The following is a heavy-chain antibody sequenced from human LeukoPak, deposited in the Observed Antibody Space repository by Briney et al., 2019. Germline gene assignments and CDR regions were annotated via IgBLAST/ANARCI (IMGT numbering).Heavy chain of an antibody. CDR1: GFTFSNAW. D-gene: IGHD6-19*01. Sequence: GGSLRLSCAASGFTFSNAWMSWVRQAPGKGLEWVGRIKSKTDGGTTDYAAPVKGRFTISRDDSKNTLYLQMNSLKTEDTAVYYCTTEESEQWLVLYYFDYWGQGTLVTVSS. CDR3: TTEESEQWLVLYYFDY. V-gene: IGHV3-15*01. CDR2: IKSKTDGGTT. J-gene: IGHJ4*02.